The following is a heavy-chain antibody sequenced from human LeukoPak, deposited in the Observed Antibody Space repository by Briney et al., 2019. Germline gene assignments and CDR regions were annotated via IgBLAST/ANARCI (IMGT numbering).Heavy chain of an antibody. CDR2: ISGSGSSI. V-gene: IGHV3-23*01. Sequence: GGSLRLSCAVSGFTFRSYGMSWVRQAPGKGLEWVSGISGSGSSIYYADSVKGRFTISRDNSKNTLYLQMNSLRAEDTAVYYCAKGPYDYVWGTPLYFDYWGQGTLVTVSS. D-gene: IGHD3-16*01. CDR3: AKGPYDYVWGTPLYFDY. CDR1: GFTFRSYG. J-gene: IGHJ4*02.